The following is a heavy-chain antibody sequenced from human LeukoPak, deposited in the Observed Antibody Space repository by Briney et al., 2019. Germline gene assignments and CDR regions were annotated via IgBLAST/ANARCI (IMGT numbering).Heavy chain of an antibody. CDR1: GGSISSTTFY. CDR3: ARVRLTGYRQSLDY. D-gene: IGHD3-9*01. CDR2: IYYSGST. V-gene: IGHV4-39*01. J-gene: IGHJ4*02. Sequence: SETLSLTCTVSGGSISSTTFYWGWIRQPPGKGLEWIGSIYYSGSTYYNPSLKSRLTISVDTSKNQFSLRLSSVTAADTAVYYCARVRLTGYRQSLDYWGQGTLVTVSS.